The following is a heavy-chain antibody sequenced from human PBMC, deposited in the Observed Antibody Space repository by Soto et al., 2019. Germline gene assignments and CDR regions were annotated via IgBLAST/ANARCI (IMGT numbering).Heavy chain of an antibody. D-gene: IGHD3-9*01. Sequence: SETLSLTCAVSGGSISSGGYSWSWIRQPPGKGLEWIGYIYHSGSTYYNPSLKSRVTISVDRSKNQFSLKLSSVTAADTAVYYCARGIFYAFDIWGQGTMVTVSS. CDR2: IYHSGST. CDR1: GGSISSGGYS. J-gene: IGHJ3*02. V-gene: IGHV4-30-2*01. CDR3: ARGIFYAFDI.